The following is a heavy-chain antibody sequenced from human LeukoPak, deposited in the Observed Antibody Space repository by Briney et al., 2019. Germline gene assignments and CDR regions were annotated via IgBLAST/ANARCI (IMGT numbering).Heavy chain of an antibody. D-gene: IGHD3-22*01. V-gene: IGHV4-59*01. Sequence: SETLSLTCTVPGGSISSYYWSWIRQPPGKGLEWIGYIYYSGSTNYNPSPKSRVTISVDTSKNQFSLKLSSVTAADTAVYYCAGSNTYSSGYYRFDYWGQGTLVTVSS. J-gene: IGHJ4*02. CDR1: GGSISSYY. CDR2: IYYSGST. CDR3: AGSNTYSSGYYRFDY.